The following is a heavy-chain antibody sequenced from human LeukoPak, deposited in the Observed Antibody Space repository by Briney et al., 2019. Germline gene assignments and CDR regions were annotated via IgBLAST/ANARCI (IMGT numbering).Heavy chain of an antibody. CDR2: INPNNGGT. Sequence: GASVKVSCKASGYTFTDNYIHWVRQAPGQGLEWMGWINPNNGGTNYAQKFQGRVTMTRDTSINTAYMELSRLRSDDTAVYYCARALGYCSSTSCLPVFDYWGQGTLVT. CDR1: GYTFTDNY. J-gene: IGHJ4*02. D-gene: IGHD2-2*01. V-gene: IGHV1-2*02. CDR3: ARALGYCSSTSCLPVFDY.